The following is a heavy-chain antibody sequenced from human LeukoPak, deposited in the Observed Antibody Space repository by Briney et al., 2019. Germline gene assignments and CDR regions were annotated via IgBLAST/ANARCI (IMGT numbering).Heavy chain of an antibody. V-gene: IGHV1-2*02. CDR2: INPNSGGT. CDR3: ARDLGHYGNAPAGYYYYMDV. D-gene: IGHD3-10*01. J-gene: IGHJ6*03. CDR1: GYTFTGYY. Sequence: ASVKVSCKASGYTFTGYYMHWVRQAPGQGLEWMGWINPNSGGTNYAQKFQGRVTMTRDTSISTAYMELSRLRSDDTAVYYCARDLGHYGNAPAGYYYYMDVWGKGTTVTVSS.